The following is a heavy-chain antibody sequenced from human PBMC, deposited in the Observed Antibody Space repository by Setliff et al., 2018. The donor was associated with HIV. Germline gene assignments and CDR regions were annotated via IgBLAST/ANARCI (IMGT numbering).Heavy chain of an antibody. J-gene: IGHJ4*02. CDR1: EFTFDDYG. D-gene: IGHD3-22*01. Sequence: GGSLRLSCAASEFTFDDYGMNWVRQVPGKGLEWVSGINWNGLSTGYADSVKGRFTISRDNAKNSLYLQMNSLKPEDTAVYYCAPPPGYYDSRPFDFLCQGTLVTVSS. V-gene: IGHV3-20*04. CDR2: INWNGLST. CDR3: APPPGYYDSRPFDF.